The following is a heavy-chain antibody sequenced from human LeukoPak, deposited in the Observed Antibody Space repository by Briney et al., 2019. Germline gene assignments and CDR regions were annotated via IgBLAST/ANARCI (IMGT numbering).Heavy chain of an antibody. J-gene: IGHJ3*02. CDR1: GYTFTSYY. D-gene: IGHD6-13*01. CDR2: INPSGGST. Sequence: GASVKVSCKASGYTFTSYYMHWVRQAPGQGLEWMGIINPSGGSTSYAQKFQGRVTMTRDTSTSTVYMEMSSLRSEDTAVYYCARDQSAAAVLGAFDIWGQGTMVTVSS. V-gene: IGHV1-46*01. CDR3: ARDQSAAAVLGAFDI.